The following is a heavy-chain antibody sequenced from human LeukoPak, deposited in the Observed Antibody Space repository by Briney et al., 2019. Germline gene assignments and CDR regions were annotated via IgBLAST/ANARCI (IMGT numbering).Heavy chain of an antibody. J-gene: IGHJ5*02. Sequence: SQTLSLTCSVSGGSISSGSYYWSWIRQPAGKGLEWIGRIYSSGSTNYNPSLKSRVTISVDTSKNQFSLKLSSVTAADTAVYYCARAGLGIATKFDPWGQGTLVTVSS. CDR1: GGSISSGSYY. V-gene: IGHV4-61*02. CDR3: ARAGLGIATKFDP. CDR2: IYSSGST. D-gene: IGHD6-13*01.